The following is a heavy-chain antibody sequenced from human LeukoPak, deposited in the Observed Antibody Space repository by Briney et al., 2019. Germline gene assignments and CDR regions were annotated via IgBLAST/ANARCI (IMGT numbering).Heavy chain of an antibody. D-gene: IGHD3-22*01. V-gene: IGHV4-59*01. CDR1: GGSISNYY. J-gene: IGHJ3*02. CDR3: ARVYYYDSSGYLGAFDI. CDR2: IYYTGTT. Sequence: SETLSLTCTVSGGSISNYYWSWIRQPPEKGLEWIGYIYYTGTTNYNPSLKSRLTISVDTSKNQFSLKLSSVTAAGTAVYYCARVYYYDSSGYLGAFDIWGQGTMVTVSS.